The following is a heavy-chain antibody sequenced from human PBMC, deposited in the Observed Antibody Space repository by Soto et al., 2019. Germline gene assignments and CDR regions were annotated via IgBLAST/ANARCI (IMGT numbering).Heavy chain of an antibody. CDR2: IIPNNGAA. V-gene: IGHV1-69*13. J-gene: IGHJ6*02. Sequence: ASVKVSCKASGYTFTNYGITWVRQAPGQGLEWMGWIIPNNGAANYAQKFQGRVTMTADESTTTAYMELSSLRSDDTAVYYCARLRIGHCSSTSCRYYYYGLDVWGQGTTVTV. CDR3: ARLRIGHCSSTSCRYYYYGLDV. D-gene: IGHD2-2*01. CDR1: GYTFTNYG.